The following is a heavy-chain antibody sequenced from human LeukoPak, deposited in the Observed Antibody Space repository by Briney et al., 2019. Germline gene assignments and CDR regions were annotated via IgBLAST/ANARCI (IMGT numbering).Heavy chain of an antibody. CDR3: ARGASVGANGHYFDY. Sequence: PSETLSLTCAVYGGSFSGYYWSWIRQPPGKGLEWIGEINHSGSTNYNPSLKSRVTISVDTSKNQFSLKLSSVTAADTAVYYCARGASVGANGHYFDYWGQGTLVTVSS. J-gene: IGHJ4*02. V-gene: IGHV4-34*01. D-gene: IGHD1-26*01. CDR2: INHSGST. CDR1: GGSFSGYY.